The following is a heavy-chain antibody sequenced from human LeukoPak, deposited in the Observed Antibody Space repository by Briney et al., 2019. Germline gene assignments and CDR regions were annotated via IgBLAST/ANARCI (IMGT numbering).Heavy chain of an antibody. D-gene: IGHD2-15*01. CDR3: ARDTGPRPIGYFDS. V-gene: IGHV3-43D*03. CDR2: ITWDGSSD. CDR1: GFTFDDYA. Sequence: GGSLRLSCATSGFTFDDYALHWVRQSPEKGLEWLSLITWDGSSDYYADSVKGRFTISRDNSKNSLYLQMDGLRPEDTALYFCARDTGPRPIGYFDSWGQGTLVTVSS. J-gene: IGHJ4*02.